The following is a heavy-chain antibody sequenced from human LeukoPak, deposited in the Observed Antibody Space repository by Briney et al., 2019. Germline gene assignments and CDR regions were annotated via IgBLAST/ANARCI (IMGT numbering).Heavy chain of an antibody. J-gene: IGHJ4*02. CDR3: ARETSARGVSTH. Sequence: GGSLRLSCAASGFSFDDYGMSWVRQAPGKGLEWLSGINWKTGATGYSDSVKGRFTISKDNTKNSLYLQMNGLRAEDTAFYYCARETSARGVSTHWGQGTLVTVSS. D-gene: IGHD3-10*01. CDR1: GFSFDDYG. V-gene: IGHV3-20*04. CDR2: INWKTGAT.